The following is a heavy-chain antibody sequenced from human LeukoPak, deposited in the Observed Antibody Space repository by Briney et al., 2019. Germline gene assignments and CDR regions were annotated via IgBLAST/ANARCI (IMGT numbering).Heavy chain of an antibody. CDR1: GYSFTGYC. CDR3: ASGLNSRSSSC. V-gene: IGHV1-2*02. J-gene: IGHJ4*02. CDR2: ICPESGGT. D-gene: IGHD6-13*01. Sequence: EASVKVSCKASGYSFTGYCIHWVRQAPGQGLEWMGRICPESGGTNYAQKFQGRVTMTTDTTVSTAYMELSGLKSDDTAVYYCASGLNSRSSSCWGQGTRVTVSS.